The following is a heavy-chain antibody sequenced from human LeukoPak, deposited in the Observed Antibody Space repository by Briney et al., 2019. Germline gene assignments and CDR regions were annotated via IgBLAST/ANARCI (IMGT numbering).Heavy chain of an antibody. CDR1: GFTFSSYS. J-gene: IGHJ4*02. Sequence: PGGSLRLSCAASGFTFSSYSMNWVRQAPGKGLEWVSSISSSSSYIYYADSVKGRFTISRDNAKNSLHLQMNSLRAEDTAVYYCARFRGVVVGNWGQGTLVTVSS. D-gene: IGHD2-15*01. V-gene: IGHV3-21*01. CDR3: ARFRGVVVGN. CDR2: ISSSSSYI.